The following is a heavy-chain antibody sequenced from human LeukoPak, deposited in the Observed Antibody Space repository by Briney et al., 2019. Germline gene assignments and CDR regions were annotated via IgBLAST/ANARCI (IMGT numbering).Heavy chain of an antibody. V-gene: IGHV1-8*01. CDR1: GYTFTSYD. D-gene: IGHD2-8*01. Sequence: GASVKVSCKASGYTFTSYDINWVRQATGQGLEWMGWMNPNSGNTGYAQKFQGRVTMTRNTSISTAYMELSSLRSEDTAVYYCARQSIVLTVYVLDYWGQGTLVTVSS. J-gene: IGHJ4*02. CDR2: MNPNSGNT. CDR3: ARQSIVLTVYVLDY.